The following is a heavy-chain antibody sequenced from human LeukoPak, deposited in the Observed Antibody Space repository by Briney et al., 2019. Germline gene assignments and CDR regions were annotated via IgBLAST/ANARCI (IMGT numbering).Heavy chain of an antibody. CDR2: ISGDGGVT. D-gene: IGHD3-22*01. Sequence: GGSLRLSCAVSGFSFSTYAVSWVRQAPGKGLEWVSAISGDGGVTSYTDSVKGRFTISKDTSKNTLFLQMNSLGTEDTAAYYCAKGSYYDSSGSFYFDYWGQGTLVTVSS. J-gene: IGHJ4*02. V-gene: IGHV3-23*01. CDR1: GFSFSTYA. CDR3: AKGSYYDSSGSFYFDY.